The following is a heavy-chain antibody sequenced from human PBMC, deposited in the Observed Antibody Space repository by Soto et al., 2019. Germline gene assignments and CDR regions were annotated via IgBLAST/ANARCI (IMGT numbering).Heavy chain of an antibody. J-gene: IGHJ5*02. Sequence: SVKVSCKASGGTFSSYAISWVRQAPGQGLEWMGGIIPIFGTANYAQKFQGRVTITADESTSTAYMELSSLRSEDTAVYYCARDLRGYGDYLNWFDPWGQGTLVTVSS. D-gene: IGHD4-17*01. V-gene: IGHV1-69*13. CDR3: ARDLRGYGDYLNWFDP. CDR2: IIPIFGTA. CDR1: GGTFSSYA.